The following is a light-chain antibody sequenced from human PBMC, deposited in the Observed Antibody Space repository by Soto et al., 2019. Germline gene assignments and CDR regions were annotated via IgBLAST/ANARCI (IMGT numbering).Light chain of an antibody. CDR2: GNS. CDR1: SSNIGAGYD. CDR3: QSYDSSLSGPWV. V-gene: IGLV1-40*01. Sequence: QPVLTQPPSVSGAPGQRVTISCTGSSSNIGAGYDVHWYQQLPGTAPKLLIYGNSNRPSGVPDRFSGSKSGTSASLAITGLKAEDEADYYCQSYDSSLSGPWVFGGGTKVTVL. J-gene: IGLJ3*02.